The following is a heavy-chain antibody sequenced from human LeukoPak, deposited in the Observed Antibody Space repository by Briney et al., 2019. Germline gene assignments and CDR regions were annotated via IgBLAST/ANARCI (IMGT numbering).Heavy chain of an antibody. CDR1: GYTFTGYY. V-gene: IGHV1-2*02. CDR3: ARGISGYDYDAFDI. CDR2: INPNSGGT. D-gene: IGHD5-12*01. J-gene: IGHJ3*02. Sequence: ASVKVSCKASGYTFTGYYMHWVRQAPGQGLEWMGWINPNSGGTNYAQKFQGRVTMTRDTSISTAYKELSRLRSDDTAVYYCARGISGYDYDAFDIWGQGTMVTVSS.